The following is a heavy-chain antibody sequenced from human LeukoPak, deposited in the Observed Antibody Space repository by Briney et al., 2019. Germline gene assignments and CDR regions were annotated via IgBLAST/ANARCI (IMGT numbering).Heavy chain of an antibody. D-gene: IGHD6-13*01. CDR2: IIPRFATA. Sequence: GASVKVSCKASGGTFSNYAISWVRQAPGQGLEWMGGIIPRFATANYAQKFQGRVTITADESTSTAYMELSSLRSEDTAVYYCARGVIAAAVNFDYWGQGTLVTVSS. J-gene: IGHJ4*02. CDR1: GGTFSNYA. CDR3: ARGVIAAAVNFDY. V-gene: IGHV1-69*13.